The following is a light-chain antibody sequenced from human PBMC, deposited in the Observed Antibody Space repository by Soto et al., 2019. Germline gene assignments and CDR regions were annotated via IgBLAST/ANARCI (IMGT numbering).Light chain of an antibody. CDR3: QQYYSYPPT. CDR2: AAS. V-gene: IGKV1-8*01. CDR1: QGISSY. Sequence: AIRMTQSPSSFSASTGDRVTITCRACQGISSYLAWYQQKPGKAPKLLIYAASTLQSGVPSRFSGSGSGTDFTLTISGLQSEDFATYYCQQYYSYPPTFGGGTKVDIK. J-gene: IGKJ4*01.